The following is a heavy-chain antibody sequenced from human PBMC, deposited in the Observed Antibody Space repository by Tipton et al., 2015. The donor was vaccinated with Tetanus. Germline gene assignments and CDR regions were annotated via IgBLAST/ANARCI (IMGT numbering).Heavy chain of an antibody. Sequence: TLSLTCAVSGGSISSSNWWSWVRQSPGKGLEWVGEIHLSGSTSYNPSLKSRVSMSVEKSKNQFSLKLNSVTAADSAIYYCARGPKHWLTAGQVYWGQGILVTVPS. CDR1: GGSISSSNW. J-gene: IGHJ4*02. D-gene: IGHD6-19*01. CDR3: ARGPKHWLTAGQVY. CDR2: IHLSGST. V-gene: IGHV4-4*02.